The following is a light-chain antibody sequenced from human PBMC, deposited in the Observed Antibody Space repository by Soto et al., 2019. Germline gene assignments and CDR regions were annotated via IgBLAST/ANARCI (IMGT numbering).Light chain of an antibody. CDR3: QHYHSFPHA. J-gene: IGKJ2*01. Sequence: DIQMTQAPSSLSASVGDRVTISCRASQSISSYLNWYQHKQGKAPKLLIYAASSLQSGVPSRFSGSGSGTEFTLTISSLQTDDIASYYCQHYHSFPHAFGQGAKLEI. CDR2: AAS. V-gene: IGKV1-39*01. CDR1: QSISSY.